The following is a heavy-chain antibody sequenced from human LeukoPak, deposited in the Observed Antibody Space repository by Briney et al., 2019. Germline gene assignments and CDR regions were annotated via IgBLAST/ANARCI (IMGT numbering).Heavy chain of an antibody. CDR1: GFTFSRYP. V-gene: IGHV3-48*01. J-gene: IGHJ4*02. Sequence: PGGSLRLSCATSGFTFSRYPMIWVRQAPGKGLECISYISGSGDAIHYADSVKGRFTFSRDNAKNSLYLQMNSLRAEDTAVYYCAGGPGSSWYAYWGQGTLVTVSS. CDR3: AGGPGSSWYAY. D-gene: IGHD6-13*01. CDR2: ISGSGDAI.